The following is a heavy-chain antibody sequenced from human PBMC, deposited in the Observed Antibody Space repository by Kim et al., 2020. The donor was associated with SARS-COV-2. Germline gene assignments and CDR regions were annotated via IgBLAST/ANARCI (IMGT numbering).Heavy chain of an antibody. CDR2: IKQDGSEK. V-gene: IGHV3-7*01. D-gene: IGHD3-9*01. J-gene: IGHJ4*02. CDR3: ARDVLRYFDWLTTPEFDY. Sequence: GSLRLSCAASGFTFSSYWMSWVRQAPGKGLEWVANIKQDGSEKYYVDSVKGRFTISRDNAKNSLYLQMNSLRAEDTAVYYCARDVLRYFDWLTTPEFDYWGQGTLVTVSS. CDR1: GFTFSSYW.